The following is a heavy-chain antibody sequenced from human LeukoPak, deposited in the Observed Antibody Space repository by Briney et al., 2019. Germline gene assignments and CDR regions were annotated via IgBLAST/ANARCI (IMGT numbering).Heavy chain of an antibody. V-gene: IGHV3-21*01. CDR3: ARLDTAMVDGDY. Sequence: GGSPRLSCAASGFTFSSHSMNWVRQAPGKGLEWVSSISSSSSYIYYADSVKGRFTISRDNAKNSLYLQMNSLRAEDTAVYYCARLDTAMVDGDYWGQGTLVTVSS. J-gene: IGHJ4*02. CDR2: ISSSSSYI. D-gene: IGHD5-18*01. CDR1: GFTFSSHS.